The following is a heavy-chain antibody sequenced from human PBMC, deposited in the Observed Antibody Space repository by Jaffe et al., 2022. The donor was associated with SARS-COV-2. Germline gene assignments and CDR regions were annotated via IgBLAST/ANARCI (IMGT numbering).Heavy chain of an antibody. CDR3: LSDLIGGRSY. Sequence: EVQLVESGGGLVQPGGSLRLSCAASGFTFSTYWMQWLRQAPGKGLEWVSRINSDGSITEYADSVKGRFTISRDNTKNTVYLHMNSLRAEETAVYFCLSDLIGGRSYWGQGTLVTVSS. V-gene: IGHV3-74*01. CDR2: INSDGSIT. CDR1: GFTFSTYW. D-gene: IGHD3-16*01. J-gene: IGHJ4*02.